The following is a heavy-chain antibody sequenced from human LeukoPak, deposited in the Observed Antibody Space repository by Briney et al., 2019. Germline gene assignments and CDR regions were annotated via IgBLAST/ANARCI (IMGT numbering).Heavy chain of an antibody. J-gene: IGHJ5*02. Sequence: GGSLRLSCAASGFTFSSYGVHWVRQAPGKGLEWVAVIWYDGSNKYYADSVKGRFTISRDNSKNTLYLQMNSLRAEDTAVYYCARDPYSSGVNWFDPWGQGTLVTVSS. CDR3: ARDPYSSGVNWFDP. CDR2: IWYDGSNK. D-gene: IGHD6-25*01. CDR1: GFTFSSYG. V-gene: IGHV3-33*01.